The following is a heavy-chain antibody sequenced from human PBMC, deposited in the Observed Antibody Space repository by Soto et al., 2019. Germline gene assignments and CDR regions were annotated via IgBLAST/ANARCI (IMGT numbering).Heavy chain of an antibody. V-gene: IGHV1-69*12. CDR1: GGTFSSYA. D-gene: IGHD2-2*01. J-gene: IGHJ6*02. Sequence: QVQLVQSGAEVKKPGSSVKVSCKASGGTFSSYAISWVRQAPGQGLEWMGGIIPIFGTANYAQKFQGRVRITAAESTGAASVGGRSRRSEDTAVYYWARHVPAAGYYYGMDVWGQGTTVTVSS. CDR2: IIPIFGTA. CDR3: ARHVPAAGYYYGMDV.